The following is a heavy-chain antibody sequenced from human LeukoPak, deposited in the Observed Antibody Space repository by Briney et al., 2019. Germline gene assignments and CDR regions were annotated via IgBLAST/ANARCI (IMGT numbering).Heavy chain of an antibody. CDR3: ARARWDVDTAMVIKYYFDY. CDR2: IYYSGST. D-gene: IGHD5-18*01. CDR1: GGSISSYY. J-gene: IGHJ4*02. Sequence: SETLSLTCTVSGGSISSYYWSWIRQPPGKGLEWIGYIYYSGSTNYNPSLKSRVTISVDTSKNQFSLKLSSVTAADTAVYYCARARWDVDTAMVIKYYFDYWGQGTLVTVSS. V-gene: IGHV4-59*01.